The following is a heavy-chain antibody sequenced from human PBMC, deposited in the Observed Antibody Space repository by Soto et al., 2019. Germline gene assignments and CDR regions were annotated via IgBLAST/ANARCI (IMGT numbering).Heavy chain of an antibody. Sequence: GGSLRLSCAASGFTFSSYSMTWVRQAPGKGLEWVAVISYDGSKKYYADSVKGRFTISRDNAKNTLYLQMNSLRAEDTAVYYCARGFEVGATSDAFDIGGQGTIVTVSS. CDR1: GFTFSSYS. J-gene: IGHJ3*02. CDR2: ISYDGSKK. D-gene: IGHD1-26*01. V-gene: IGHV3-30*03. CDR3: ARGFEVGATSDAFDI.